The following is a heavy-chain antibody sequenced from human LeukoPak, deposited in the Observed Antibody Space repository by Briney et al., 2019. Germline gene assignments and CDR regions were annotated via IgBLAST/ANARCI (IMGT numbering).Heavy chain of an antibody. CDR2: ISSSSSYI. CDR3: ARALRGGCDGRSGY. CDR1: GFTFSSYS. J-gene: IGHJ4*02. D-gene: IGHD2-15*01. Sequence: GGSLRLYCSASGFTFSSYSMNWVRQAPGKGLEWVSSISSSSSYIYYADSVKGRFTISRDNAKNSLYLQMNSLRAEHTAVYYCARALRGGCDGRSGYWGQGTLVTVTS. V-gene: IGHV3-21*01.